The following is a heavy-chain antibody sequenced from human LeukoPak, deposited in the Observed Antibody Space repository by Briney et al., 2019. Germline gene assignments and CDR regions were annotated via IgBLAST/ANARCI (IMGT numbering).Heavy chain of an antibody. Sequence: SETLSLTCTVSGGSISSSHYYWGWIRQPPGKGLEWIGNIHYSGSTNYNPSLKSRVTISIDTSKNQFSLRLSSVSAVDTAVYYCARVSGATITTYYGMDVWGQGTTVTVS. CDR1: GGSISSSHYY. CDR2: IHYSGST. D-gene: IGHD5-12*01. J-gene: IGHJ6*02. V-gene: IGHV4-61*05. CDR3: ARVSGATITTYYGMDV.